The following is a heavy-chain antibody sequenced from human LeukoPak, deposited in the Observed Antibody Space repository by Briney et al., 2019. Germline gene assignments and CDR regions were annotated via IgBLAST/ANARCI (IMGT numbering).Heavy chain of an antibody. V-gene: IGHV1-69*13. CDR1: GYTFTSYG. J-gene: IGHJ4*02. CDR3: ARARDKLLWSWSFDY. CDR2: IIPIFGTA. Sequence: ASVKVSCKASGYTFTSYGISWVRQAPGQGLEWMGGIIPIFGTANYAQKFQGRVTITADESTSTAYMELSSLRSEDTAVYYCARARDKLLWSWSFDYWGQGTLVTVSS. D-gene: IGHD3-10*01.